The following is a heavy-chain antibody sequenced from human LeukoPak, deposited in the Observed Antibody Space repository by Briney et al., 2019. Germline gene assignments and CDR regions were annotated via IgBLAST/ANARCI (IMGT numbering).Heavy chain of an antibody. J-gene: IGHJ4*02. CDR2: IYYSGST. D-gene: IGHD2-21*01. V-gene: IGHV4-59*12. CDR3: ARDGHHMDN. CDR1: GGSISSYY. Sequence: SETLSLTCTVSGGSISSYYWSWIRQPPGKGLEWIGYIYYSGSTNYNPSLKSRVTISVDTSKNQFSLKLSSVTAADTAVYYCARDGHHMDNWGQGTLVTVSS.